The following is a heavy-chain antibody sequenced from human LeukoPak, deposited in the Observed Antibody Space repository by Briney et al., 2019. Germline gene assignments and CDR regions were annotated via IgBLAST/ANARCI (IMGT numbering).Heavy chain of an antibody. CDR3: ARSGGGINH. CDR2: IYYSGST. J-gene: IGHJ5*02. V-gene: IGHV4-59*01. Sequence: PSETLSLTCTVSGGSISSYYWSWIRQPPGKGLEWIGYIYYSGSTNYNPSLKSRVTISVDTSKNQFSLKLSSVTAADTAVYYCARSGGGINHWGQGTLVTVSS. CDR1: GGSISSYY. D-gene: IGHD2-15*01.